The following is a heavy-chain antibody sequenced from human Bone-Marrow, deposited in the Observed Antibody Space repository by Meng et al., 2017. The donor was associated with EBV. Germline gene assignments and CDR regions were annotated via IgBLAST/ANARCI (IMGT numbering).Heavy chain of an antibody. D-gene: IGHD4-11*01. CDR2: IDPNSGGA. CDR1: GYTFTGHY. J-gene: IGHJ4*02. CDR3: ARASDYGNDLDY. V-gene: IGHV1-2*06. Sequence: QVGRCQCGVEVEKRGATVKVPCQASGYTFTGHYMHWVLQAPGQGLEWMGRIDPNSGGADYAQKSQGGVTMTRDTSISTFYMELSRLTSDDTAVYFCARASDYGNDLDYWGQGTLVTVAS.